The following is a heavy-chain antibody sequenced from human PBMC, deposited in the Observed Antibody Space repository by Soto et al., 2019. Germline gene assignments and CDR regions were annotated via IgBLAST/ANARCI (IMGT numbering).Heavy chain of an antibody. J-gene: IGHJ4*02. CDR2: IYSSGTT. CDR3: ARLAGDLYQPLFIY. CDR1: GGSISSGNYY. V-gene: IGHV4-30-4*01. D-gene: IGHD2-2*01. Sequence: QVQLQESGPGLVKPSQTLSLTCTVSGGSISSGNYYWTWIRQPPGKGLEWIGYIYSSGTTDYNPSLKIRITISEDTSKTQFPLKLSSVTAAETAVYYCARLAGDLYQPLFIYWGQGTLLTVSS.